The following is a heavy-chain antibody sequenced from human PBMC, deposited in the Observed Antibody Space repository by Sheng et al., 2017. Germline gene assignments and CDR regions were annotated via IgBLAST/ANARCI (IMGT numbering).Heavy chain of an antibody. CDR2: ISYDGSNK. V-gene: IGHV3-30-3*01. D-gene: IGHD5-12*01. J-gene: IGHJ6*03. CDR3: ARGLRYSGYDYYYYMDV. Sequence: QVQLVESGGGVVQPGRSLRLSCAASGFTFSSYAMHWVRQAPGKGLEWVAVISYDGSNKYYADSVKGRFTISRDNSKNTLYLQMNSLRAEDTAVYYCARGLRYSGYDYYYYMDVWGKGTTVTVSS. CDR1: GFTFSSYA.